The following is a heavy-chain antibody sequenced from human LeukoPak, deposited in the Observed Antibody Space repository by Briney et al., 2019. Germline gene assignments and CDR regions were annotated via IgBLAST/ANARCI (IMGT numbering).Heavy chain of an antibody. Sequence: SETLSLTCTVSGDSISSYYWSWIRQPPGKGLEWIGYIDTSGSNNYNPSLKSRVTIAVDTSKNQFSLKLSSVTAADTAVYYCARDARIRYTPRSTGSYGMDVWGQGTTVTVSS. J-gene: IGHJ6*02. CDR3: ARDARIRYTPRSTGSYGMDV. V-gene: IGHV4-4*09. CDR2: IDTSGSN. D-gene: IGHD2-2*02. CDR1: GDSISSYY.